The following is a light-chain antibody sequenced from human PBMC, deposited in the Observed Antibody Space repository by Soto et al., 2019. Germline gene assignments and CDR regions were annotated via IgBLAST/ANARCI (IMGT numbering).Light chain of an antibody. CDR3: MQALQTRT. CDR2: LGS. J-gene: IGKJ1*01. Sequence: DIVMTQSPLSLPVTPGEPASISCRSSQSLLHSNGYNYLDWYLQKPGQSPQLLIYLGSNRASAVPDRFSGSGSGKDFTLKISRVEAEDVGVYYCMQALQTRTFGQGTKV. CDR1: QSLLHSNGYNY. V-gene: IGKV2-28*01.